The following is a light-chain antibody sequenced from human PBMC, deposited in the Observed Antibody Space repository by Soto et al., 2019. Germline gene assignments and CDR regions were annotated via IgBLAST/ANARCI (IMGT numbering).Light chain of an antibody. V-gene: IGKV3-20*01. J-gene: IGKJ1*01. CDR2: GAS. CDR3: QQYGSSPWT. Sequence: EIVLTRSPGTLSLSPGERATLSCRASQSVSRYLAWYQQKPGQAPRLLIYGASSRATGIPDRFSGSGSGTDFTLTISRLEPEDFAVYYCQQYGSSPWTFGQGTKVEIK. CDR1: QSVSRY.